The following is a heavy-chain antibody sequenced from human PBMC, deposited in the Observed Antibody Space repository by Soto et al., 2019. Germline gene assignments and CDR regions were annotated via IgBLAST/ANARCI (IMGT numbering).Heavy chain of an antibody. CDR3: AKSHTTSGWYVTTDY. V-gene: IGHV3-9*01. Sequence: GGSLRLSCAASGFTFGDYAMQWVRQAPGKGLEWVSAISWNSGSIDYADSVKGRFTISRDNAKNSLYLQMNSLRAEYTALYYCAKSHTTSGWYVTTDYWGQGTRVTGSS. D-gene: IGHD6-19*01. CDR1: GFTFGDYA. J-gene: IGHJ4*02. CDR2: ISWNSGSI.